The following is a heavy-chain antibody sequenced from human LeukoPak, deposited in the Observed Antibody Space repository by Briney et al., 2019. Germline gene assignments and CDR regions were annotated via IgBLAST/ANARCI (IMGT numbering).Heavy chain of an antibody. CDR2: IKQDGREK. CDR3: ARPGYCSGDTCYVPFDY. CDR1: GFTFSSYW. J-gene: IGHJ4*02. D-gene: IGHD2-15*01. V-gene: IGHV3-7*01. Sequence: GGSLRLSCGASGFTFSSYWMSWVRQAPGKGLEWVANIKQDGREKYYVDSVKGRFTISRDNAKNSLYLQMNSLRAEDTAVYYCARPGYCSGDTCYVPFDYWGQGTLVTVSS.